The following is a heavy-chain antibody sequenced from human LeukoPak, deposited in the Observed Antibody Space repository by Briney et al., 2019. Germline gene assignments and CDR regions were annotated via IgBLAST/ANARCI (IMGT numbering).Heavy chain of an antibody. J-gene: IGHJ6*03. CDR2: FHYSGST. CDR1: GGSISSYY. D-gene: IGHD6-6*01. CDR3: ARTAARYYMDV. V-gene: IGHV4-59*01. Sequence: SETLSLTRTVSGGSISSYYWSWIRKPPGKGLEWIGYFHYSGSTNYNPSLKSRVTISVDTSKSQFSLKLSSVTAADTAVYYCARTAARYYMDVWGKGTTVTVSS.